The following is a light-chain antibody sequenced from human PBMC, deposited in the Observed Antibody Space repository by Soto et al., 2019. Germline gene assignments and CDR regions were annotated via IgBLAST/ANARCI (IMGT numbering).Light chain of an antibody. V-gene: IGLV2-14*03. CDR2: NVA. CDR3: CSYADGIIDF. CDR1: SRDVGAYAY. J-gene: IGLJ1*01. Sequence: QSALAQPASVSGSAGQSITISCTGTSRDVGAYAYVSWYLQYPDKAPQLLIYNVAHRPSGVSICFCVSKSGHTASLTISGLQAEDESDYFCCSYADGIIDFFGTGTKVTVL.